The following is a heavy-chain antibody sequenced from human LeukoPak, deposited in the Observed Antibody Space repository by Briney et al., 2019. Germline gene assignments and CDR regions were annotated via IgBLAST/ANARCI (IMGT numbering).Heavy chain of an antibody. D-gene: IGHD3-22*01. CDR1: GFTFSSYG. Sequence: PGRSLRLSCAASGFTFSSYGMHWVRQAPGKGLEWVAVISYDGSNKYYADSVKGRFTISRDNSKNTLYLQMNSLRAEDTAVYYCAKDPRNSSGYYYTPPYFDYWGQGTLVTVSS. CDR3: AKDPRNSSGYYYTPPYFDY. CDR2: ISYDGSNK. J-gene: IGHJ4*02. V-gene: IGHV3-30*18.